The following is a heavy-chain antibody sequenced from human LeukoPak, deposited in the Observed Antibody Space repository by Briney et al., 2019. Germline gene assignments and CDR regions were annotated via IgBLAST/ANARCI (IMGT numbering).Heavy chain of an antibody. CDR2: IYYSGST. D-gene: IGHD6-19*01. Sequence: SETLSLTCTVSGGSISSSSYYWGWIRQPPGKGLEWIGSIYYSGSTYYNPSLKSRVTISVDTSKNQFSLKLSSVTAADTAVYYCARVAGWHWFDPWGQGTLVTVSS. J-gene: IGHJ5*02. CDR1: GGSISSSSYY. V-gene: IGHV4-39*07. CDR3: ARVAGWHWFDP.